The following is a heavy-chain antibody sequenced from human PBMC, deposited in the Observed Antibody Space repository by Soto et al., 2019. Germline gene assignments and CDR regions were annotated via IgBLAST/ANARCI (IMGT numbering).Heavy chain of an antibody. CDR1: GGTFSSYA. Sequence: QVQLVQSGAEVKKPGSSVKVSCKASGGTFSSYAISWVRQAPGQGLEWMGGIIPIFGTANYAQKFQCRVTITADESTSTAYMELSSLRYEDTAVYSCARGERGYSYGTTNGNDYWGQGTLVTVSS. J-gene: IGHJ4*02. V-gene: IGHV1-69*12. D-gene: IGHD5-18*01. CDR3: ARGERGYSYGTTNGNDY. CDR2: IIPIFGTA.